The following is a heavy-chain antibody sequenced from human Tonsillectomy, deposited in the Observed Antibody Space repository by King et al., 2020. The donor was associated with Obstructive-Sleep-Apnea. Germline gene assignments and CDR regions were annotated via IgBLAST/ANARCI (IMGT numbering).Heavy chain of an antibody. CDR1: GFTFSDYY. Sequence: VQLVESGGGLVKPGGSLRLSCAASGFTFSDYYMSWIRQAPGKGLEWVSYISSSGSTIYYADSVKGRFTISRDNAKNSLYLQVNSLRAEDTAVYYCARDRVVVVAATTPDFDYWGQGTLVTVSS. CDR2: ISSSGSTI. D-gene: IGHD2-15*01. CDR3: ARDRVVVVAATTPDFDY. V-gene: IGHV3-11*01. J-gene: IGHJ4*02.